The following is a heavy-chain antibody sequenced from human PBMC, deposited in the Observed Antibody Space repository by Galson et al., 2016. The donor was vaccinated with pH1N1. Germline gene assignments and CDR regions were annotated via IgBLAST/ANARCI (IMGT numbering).Heavy chain of an antibody. Sequence: SLRLSCATSGFTFSSYSMYWVRQAPGKGLEWVSYISTGTSKYYEDSVKGRFTISRDNAKNSLYLQMNSLRAEDTAVYYCARDRDSGSPWKLGVVLYWGQGILVSVSS. J-gene: IGHJ4*02. CDR1: GFTFSSYS. CDR3: ARDRDSGSPWKLGVVLY. CDR2: ISTGTSK. V-gene: IGHV3-48*01. D-gene: IGHD1-26*01.